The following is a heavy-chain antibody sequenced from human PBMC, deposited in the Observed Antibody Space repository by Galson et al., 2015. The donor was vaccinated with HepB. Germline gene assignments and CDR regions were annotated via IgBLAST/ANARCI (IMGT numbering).Heavy chain of an antibody. CDR3: ARMPAHDHPFFDY. V-gene: IGHV3-7*03. J-gene: IGHJ4*02. CDR1: GFIFSSNW. D-gene: IGHD1-14*01. CDR2: INQDGGEK. Sequence: SLRLSCAVSGFIFSSNWMSWVRQAPGKGLEWVANINQDGGEKYYVVSVKGRFTISRDNAKNSLYLEMNSLRAEDTAVYYCARMPAHDHPFFDYWGQGTLVTVSS.